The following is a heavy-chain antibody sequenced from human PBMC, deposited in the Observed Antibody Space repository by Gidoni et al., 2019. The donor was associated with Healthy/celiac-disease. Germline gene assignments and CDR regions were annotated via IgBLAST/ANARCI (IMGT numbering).Heavy chain of an antibody. D-gene: IGHD6-19*01. CDR2: ISSSSSYI. CDR3: ASQSSGWYQIDY. Sequence: EVQLVESGCGLVKPGGSLRLSCAASGFTFSRYSMNWVRQAPGKGLEWVSSISSSSSYIYYADSGKGRFTISRDKAKNSLYLQMNSLRAEDTAVYYCASQSSGWYQIDYWGQGTLVTVSS. V-gene: IGHV3-21*01. CDR1: GFTFSRYS. J-gene: IGHJ4*02.